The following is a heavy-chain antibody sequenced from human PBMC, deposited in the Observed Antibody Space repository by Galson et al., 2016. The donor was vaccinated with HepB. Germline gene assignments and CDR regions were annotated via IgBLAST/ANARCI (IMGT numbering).Heavy chain of an antibody. V-gene: IGHV3-23*03. CDR2: IDGADGGDGIT. CDR3: TTDLGAPRRSSGSSGYYYGPRGY. Sequence: SLRLSCAASGFNFMSYRMAWVRQAPGKGLEWLSEIDGADGGDGITHYTDSVKGRFAISRDNSKNALYLQMNSLKTEDTALYCCTTDLGAPRRSSGSSGYYYGPRGYWGQGTLVTVSS. D-gene: IGHD3-22*01. CDR1: GFNFMSYR. J-gene: IGHJ4*02.